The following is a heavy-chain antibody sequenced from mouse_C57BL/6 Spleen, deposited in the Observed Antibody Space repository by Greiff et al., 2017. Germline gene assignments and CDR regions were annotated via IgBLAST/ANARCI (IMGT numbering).Heavy chain of an antibody. V-gene: IGHV1-55*01. J-gene: IGHJ4*01. D-gene: IGHD2-4*01. CDR1: GYTFTSYW. CDR2: IYPGSGST. CDR3: ASHHYDYDDYAMDY. Sequence: QVQLKQPGAELVKPGASVKMSCKASGYTFTSYWITWVKQRPGQGLEWIGDIYPGSGSTNYNEKFKSKATLTVDTSSSTAYMQLSSLTSEDSAVYYCASHHYDYDDYAMDYWGQGTSVTVSS.